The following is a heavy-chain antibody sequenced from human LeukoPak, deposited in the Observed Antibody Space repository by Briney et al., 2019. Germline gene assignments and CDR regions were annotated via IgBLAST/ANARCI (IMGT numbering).Heavy chain of an antibody. CDR1: GYTFNNYY. CDR3: ASLLIHDAFDI. J-gene: IGHJ3*02. CDR2: INPSGGST. V-gene: IGHV1-46*02. D-gene: IGHD2-8*01. Sequence: ASVKVSCKASGYTFNNYYMYWVRQAPGQGLEWMGIINPSGGSTSYAQKFQGRVTMTRDTSTSTVYMELSSLRSEDTAVYYCASLLIHDAFDIWGQGTMVTVSS.